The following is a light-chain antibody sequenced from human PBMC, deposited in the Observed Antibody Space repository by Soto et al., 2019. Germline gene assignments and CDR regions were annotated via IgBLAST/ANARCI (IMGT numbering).Light chain of an antibody. J-gene: IGKJ1*01. Sequence: GDRVTITCRASQSISSWVAWYQQKPGKAPKLLTYDASSLESGAPSRFSGRGSGTEFTLTISSLQPDDFASYFCQQYNSYAWTFSQGPNVDIK. CDR2: DAS. CDR3: QQYNSYAWT. CDR1: QSISSW. V-gene: IGKV1-5*01.